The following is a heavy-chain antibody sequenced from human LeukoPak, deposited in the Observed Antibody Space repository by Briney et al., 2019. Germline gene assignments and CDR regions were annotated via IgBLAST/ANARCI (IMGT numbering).Heavy chain of an antibody. J-gene: IGHJ4*02. CDR1: GFTFISYA. V-gene: IGHV3-23*01. CDR3: AKGSHSVLVVTE. D-gene: IGHD3-22*01. Sequence: PGWSLRLSCAASGFTFISYAMSWVRQAPGKGREWVSAISGSGGSTYYADSVKGRFNISRDNSKNTLYLQMNSMGAEETAVYYCAKGSHSVLVVTEWGQGTLVTVSS. CDR2: ISGSGGST.